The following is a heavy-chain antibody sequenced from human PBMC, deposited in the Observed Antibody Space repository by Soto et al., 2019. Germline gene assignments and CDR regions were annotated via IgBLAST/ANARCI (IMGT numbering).Heavy chain of an antibody. CDR2: ISSNGLDI. V-gene: IGHV3-21*06. CDR3: AREVAVPNYYYYYMDV. D-gene: IGHD2-15*01. J-gene: IGHJ6*03. CDR1: VFTFSSYS. Sequence: PGGSLRLSCAVSVFTFSSYSMNWVRQAPGKGLEWVSSISSNGLDIYYADSVKGRFTISRDNAKNSLYLQMHSLRAEDTAVFYCAREVAVPNYYYYYMDVWGKGTTVTVSS.